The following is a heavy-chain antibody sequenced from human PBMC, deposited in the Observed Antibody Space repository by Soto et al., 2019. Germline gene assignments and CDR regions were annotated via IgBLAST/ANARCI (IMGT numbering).Heavy chain of an antibody. D-gene: IGHD3-10*01. V-gene: IGHV1-18*01. CDR1: GYTFTSYG. Sequence: QVQLVQSGAEVKKPGASVKVSCKASGYTFTSYGIRWVRQAPGQGLEWMGWISAYNGNTNYAQKLQGRVTMTTDTATSTAYMEVRSLRSEYTAVYYCASSRLWFGELGFDPWGQGTLVPVSS. CDR3: ASSRLWFGELGFDP. CDR2: ISAYNGNT. J-gene: IGHJ5*02.